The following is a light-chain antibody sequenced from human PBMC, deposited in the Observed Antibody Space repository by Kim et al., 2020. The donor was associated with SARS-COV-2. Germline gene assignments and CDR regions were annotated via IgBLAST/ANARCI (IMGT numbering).Light chain of an antibody. Sequence: PGERATLSCRASQSVSSSYLAWYQQKPGQAPRLLIYGASSRATGIPDRFSGSGSGTDFTLTISRLEPEDFAVYYCQQYGSSPPITFGQGTKVDIK. CDR3: QQYGSSPPIT. J-gene: IGKJ1*01. V-gene: IGKV3-20*01. CDR1: QSVSSSY. CDR2: GAS.